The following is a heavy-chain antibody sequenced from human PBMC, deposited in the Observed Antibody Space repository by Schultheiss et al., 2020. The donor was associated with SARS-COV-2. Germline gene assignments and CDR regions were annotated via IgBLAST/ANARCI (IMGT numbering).Heavy chain of an antibody. V-gene: IGHV4-31*03. CDR2: IYYSGST. D-gene: IGHD2-2*01. Sequence: QTLSLPCTVSGGSISSSSYYWGWIRQPPGKGLEWIGYIYYSGSTYYNPSLKSRVTISVDTSKNQFSLKLSSVTAADTAVYYCASEPIVVVPAAYFDYWGQGTLVTVSS. CDR1: GGSISSSSYY. CDR3: ASEPIVVVPAAYFDY. J-gene: IGHJ4*02.